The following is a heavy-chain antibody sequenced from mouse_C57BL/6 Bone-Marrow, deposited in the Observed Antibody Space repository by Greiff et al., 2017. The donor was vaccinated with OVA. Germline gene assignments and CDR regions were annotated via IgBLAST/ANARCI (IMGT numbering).Heavy chain of an antibody. Sequence: EVQRVESGGGLVKPGGSLKLSCAASGFTFSSYAMSWVRQTPEKRLEWVATISDGGSYTYYPDNVKGRFTISRDNAKNNLYLQMSHLKSEDTAMYYCARGLRPPFAYWGQGTLVTVSA. CDR2: ISDGGSYT. CDR1: GFTFSSYA. V-gene: IGHV5-4*01. CDR3: ARGLRPPFAY. J-gene: IGHJ3*01. D-gene: IGHD1-2*01.